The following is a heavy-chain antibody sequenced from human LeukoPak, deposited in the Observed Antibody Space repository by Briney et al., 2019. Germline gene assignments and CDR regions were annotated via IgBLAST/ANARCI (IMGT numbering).Heavy chain of an antibody. CDR3: ARAVRYDSGWYYFDY. CDR2: ISYDGSNK. D-gene: IGHD6-19*01. CDR1: GFTFSSYA. Sequence: GGSLRLSCAASGFTFSSYAMHWVRQAPGKGLEWVAVISYDGSNKYYADSVKGRFTISRDNSKNTLYLQMNSLRAEDTAVYYCARAVRYDSGWYYFDYWGQGTLVTVSS. J-gene: IGHJ4*02. V-gene: IGHV3-30-3*01.